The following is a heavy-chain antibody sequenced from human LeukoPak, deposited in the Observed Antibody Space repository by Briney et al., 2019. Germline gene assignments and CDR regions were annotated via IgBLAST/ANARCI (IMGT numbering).Heavy chain of an antibody. CDR3: ASGYYYFDY. Sequence: KPSETLSLTCTVSGDSISSYYWNWVRQPAGKGLEWVGRVYTSGSTNYNPSRKSRVTMSGDTSKNQFSLRLSSVTAADTAVYYCASGYYYFDYWGQGSLVTVSS. D-gene: IGHD3-22*01. CDR2: VYTSGST. J-gene: IGHJ4*02. V-gene: IGHV4-4*07. CDR1: GDSISSYY.